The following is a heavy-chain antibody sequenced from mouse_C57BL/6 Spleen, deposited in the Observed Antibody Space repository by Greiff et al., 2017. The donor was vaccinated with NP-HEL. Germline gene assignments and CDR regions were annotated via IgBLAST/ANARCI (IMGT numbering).Heavy chain of an antibody. Sequence: QVQLQQPGAELVRPGSSVKLSCKASGYTFTSYWMHWVKQRPIQGLEWIGNIDPSDSETHYNQKFKDKATLTVDKSSSTAYMQLSSLTSEDSAVYYCARSAMITSYLDYWGQGTTLTVSS. J-gene: IGHJ2*01. CDR2: IDPSDSET. CDR3: ARSAMITSYLDY. D-gene: IGHD2-4*01. V-gene: IGHV1-52*01. CDR1: GYTFTSYW.